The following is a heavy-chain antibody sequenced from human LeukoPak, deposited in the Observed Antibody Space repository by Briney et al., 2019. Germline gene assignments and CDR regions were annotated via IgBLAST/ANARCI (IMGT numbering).Heavy chain of an antibody. CDR3: ARDHYALQPNYYYYGMDV. J-gene: IGHJ6*02. CDR2: LSSISSYI. V-gene: IGHV3-21*01. D-gene: IGHD1-1*01. CDR1: RFTFSCYS. Sequence: PGGSLRLSCAASRFTFSCYSMNSVRPAPGKGLECVFSLSSISSYIYYADSVKGRFTISRDNAKNSLYLQMNSLRAEDTAVYYCARDHYALQPNYYYYGMDVWGQGTTVTVSS.